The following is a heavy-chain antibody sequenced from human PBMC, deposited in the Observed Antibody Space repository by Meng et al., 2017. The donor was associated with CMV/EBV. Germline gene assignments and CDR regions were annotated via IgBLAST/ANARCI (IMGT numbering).Heavy chain of an antibody. Sequence: GFTFSSYSMTWVRQAPGKGLEWVSSISSSSSYIYYADSVKGRFTISRDNAKNSLYLQMNSLRAEDTAVYYCARAYYYDSSGYYVFDYWGQGTLVTVSS. V-gene: IGHV3-21*01. CDR1: GFTFSSYS. CDR2: ISSSSSYI. CDR3: ARAYYYDSSGYYVFDY. J-gene: IGHJ4*02. D-gene: IGHD3-22*01.